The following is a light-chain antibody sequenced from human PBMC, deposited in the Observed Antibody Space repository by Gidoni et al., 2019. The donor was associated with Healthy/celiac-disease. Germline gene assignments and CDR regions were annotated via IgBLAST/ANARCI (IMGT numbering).Light chain of an antibody. J-gene: IGKJ5*01. CDR2: DAS. CDR3: QQRSNWPAIT. Sequence: EIVLTQSPATLSLSPGERATLSCRASQSVSSYLAWYQQKPGQAPRLLSYDASNRATGIPARFSGSGSGTDFTLTISSLEPEEFAVYYCQQRSNWPAITFGQGTRLEIK. V-gene: IGKV3-11*01. CDR1: QSVSSY.